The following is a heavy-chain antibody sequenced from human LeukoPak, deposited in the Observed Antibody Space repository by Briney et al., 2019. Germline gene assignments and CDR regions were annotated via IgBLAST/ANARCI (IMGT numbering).Heavy chain of an antibody. CDR2: ISYDGSNK. J-gene: IGHJ4*02. V-gene: IGHV3-30*04. Sequence: PGGSLRLSCAASGFTFSSCAMHWVRQAPGKGLEWVAVISYDGSNKYYADSVKGRFTISRDNSKNTLYLQMNSLRAEDTAVYYCARGMVATLSFDYWGQGTLVTVSS. CDR3: ARGMVATLSFDY. CDR1: GFTFSSCA. D-gene: IGHD5-12*01.